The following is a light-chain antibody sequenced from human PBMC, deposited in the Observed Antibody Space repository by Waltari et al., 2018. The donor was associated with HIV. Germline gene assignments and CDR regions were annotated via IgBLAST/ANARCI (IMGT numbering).Light chain of an antibody. J-gene: IGLJ2*01. CDR1: SSNIGAGYD. CDR2: DNN. CDR3: QSYDSRLSYVV. Sequence: QSVLTQPPSVSGAPGRRVTLSCTGSSSNIGAGYDVHWYQQLPGTAPKLLIYDNNNRPSGVPDRFSGSKSDTSASLAITGLQAEDEADYYCQSYDSRLSYVVFGGGTKLTVL. V-gene: IGLV1-40*01.